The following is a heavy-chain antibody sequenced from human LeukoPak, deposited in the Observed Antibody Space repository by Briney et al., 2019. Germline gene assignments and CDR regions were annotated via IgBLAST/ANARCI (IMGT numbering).Heavy chain of an antibody. CDR2: ISSSGSTI. CDR1: GFTFSSYE. J-gene: IGHJ4*02. CDR3: ARGPYYDSSGYCLFDY. D-gene: IGHD3-22*01. V-gene: IGHV3-48*03. Sequence: GGSLRLSCAASGFTFSSYEMNWVRQAPGKGLEWVSYISSSGSTIYYADSVKGRFTISRDNAKNSLYLQMNSLRAEDTAVYYCARGPYYDSSGYCLFDYWGQGTPVTVSS.